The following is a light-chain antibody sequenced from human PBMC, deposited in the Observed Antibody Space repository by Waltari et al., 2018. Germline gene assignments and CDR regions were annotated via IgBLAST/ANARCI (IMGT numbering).Light chain of an antibody. Sequence: DIQMAQSPSSLSPSVGDGVPIPCRASQSIDSYLNWYHQKPGKAPKLLIYAASTLQSVVPSRFSGSGSGTDFTLTISSLQPEDFATYYCQQSDSIPPQFTFGPGTKVDIK. CDR1: QSIDSY. CDR2: AAS. CDR3: QQSDSIPPQFT. J-gene: IGKJ3*01. V-gene: IGKV1-39*01.